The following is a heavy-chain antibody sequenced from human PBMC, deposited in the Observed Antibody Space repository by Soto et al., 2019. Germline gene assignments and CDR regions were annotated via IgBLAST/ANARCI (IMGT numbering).Heavy chain of an antibody. D-gene: IGHD5-18*01. CDR2: INPSGGST. CDR1: GYTFTSYY. CDR3: AQYSYGRFDY. Sequence: QVQLVQSGAEVKKPGASVKVSCKASGYTFTSYYMHWVRQAPGQGLEWMGIINPSGGSTSYAQKFQGRVTMTRDTSTSTVDMELSSLRSEDTAVYYCAQYSYGRFDYWGQGTLVTVSS. V-gene: IGHV1-46*03. J-gene: IGHJ4*02.